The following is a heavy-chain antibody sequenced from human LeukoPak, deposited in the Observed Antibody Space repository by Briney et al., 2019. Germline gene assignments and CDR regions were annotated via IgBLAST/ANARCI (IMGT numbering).Heavy chain of an antibody. D-gene: IGHD2-21*01. J-gene: IGHJ3*02. V-gene: IGHV1-2*02. Sequence: ASVKVSCEASGDKYSDDYSHWVRHAPGQGLEWMGLINPHSGGTRYAPKFQGRVTMSSDTSINKAYMEMRSLRSDDTVVFYCARVDRLYECKHKTAYDIWGQGTRVTVSS. CDR3: ARVDRLYECKHKTAYDI. CDR1: GDKYSDDY. CDR2: INPHSGGT.